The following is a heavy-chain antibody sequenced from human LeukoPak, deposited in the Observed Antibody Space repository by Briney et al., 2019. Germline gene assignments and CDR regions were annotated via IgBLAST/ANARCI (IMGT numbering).Heavy chain of an antibody. V-gene: IGHV3-7*01. CDR1: GFSLSYYW. D-gene: IGHD2-15*01. Sequence: PGGSLRLSCAASGFSLSYYWMSWVRQAPGKGLERVANTKEDGSGSSYVDSVKGRFTISRDNAKNSLYLQMNSLRAEDTAVYYCAKGGVVGTRYYFDSWGQGTLVTVSS. J-gene: IGHJ4*02. CDR2: TKEDGSGS. CDR3: AKGGVVGTRYYFDS.